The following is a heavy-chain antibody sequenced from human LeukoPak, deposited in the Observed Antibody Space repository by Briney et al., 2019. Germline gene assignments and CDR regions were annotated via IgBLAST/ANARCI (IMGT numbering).Heavy chain of an antibody. CDR2: ISAYNGNT. CDR3: ASSLYSSGWLSDAFDI. CDR1: GYTFTSYG. V-gene: IGHV1-18*01. Sequence: ASVKVSCKASGYTFTSYGISWVRQAPGQGLEWMGWISAYNGNTNYAQKLQGRVTMTTDTSTSTAYMELRSLRSDDTAVYYCASSLYSSGWLSDAFDIWGQGTMVTVSS. D-gene: IGHD6-19*01. J-gene: IGHJ3*02.